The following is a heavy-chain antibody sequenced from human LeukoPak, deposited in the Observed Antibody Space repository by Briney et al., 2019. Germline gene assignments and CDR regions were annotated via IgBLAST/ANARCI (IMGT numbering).Heavy chain of an antibody. Sequence: PGGSLRLSCAASGFTFTCYSMSWVRQAPGKGLEWVSGTSDRGDYTYYADSVKGRFTISRDNSKNTLYLQMNSLRAEDTALYFCAKKAQYNGNYPLDYWGQGTLVTVSS. CDR1: GFTFTCYS. CDR3: AKKAQYNGNYPLDY. D-gene: IGHD1-26*01. V-gene: IGHV3-23*01. CDR2: TSDRGDYT. J-gene: IGHJ4*02.